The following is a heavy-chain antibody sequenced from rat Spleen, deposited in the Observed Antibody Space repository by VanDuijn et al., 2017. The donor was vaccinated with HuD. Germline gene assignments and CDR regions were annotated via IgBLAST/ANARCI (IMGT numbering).Heavy chain of an antibody. CDR3: TREGAY. V-gene: IGHV2S12*01. CDR2: MSSGGRT. J-gene: IGHJ3*01. Sequence: QVQLKESGPGLVQPSQTLSLTCTVSGFSLTSNDVSWVRQPPGKGLEWIAAMSSGGRTYYNSNLKSRLSINRDTSKSQVFLKMNSLQTEDTAIYFCTREGAYWGQGTLVTVSS. CDR1: GFSLTSND. D-gene: IGHD1-11*01.